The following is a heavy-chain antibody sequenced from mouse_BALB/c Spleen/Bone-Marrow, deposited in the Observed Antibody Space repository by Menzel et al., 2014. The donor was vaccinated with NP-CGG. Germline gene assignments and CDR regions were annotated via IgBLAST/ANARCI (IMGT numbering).Heavy chain of an antibody. CDR2: IYPYNGGT. CDR3: ARGLLLSWFAY. D-gene: IGHD2-3*01. J-gene: IGHJ3*01. V-gene: IGHV1S29*02. CDR1: GYTFTDYN. Sequence: EVQLQQSGPELVKPGASVKISCKASGYTFTDYNMHWVKQSHGRSLEWIGYIYPYNGGTGYNQKFKSKATLTVDNSSSTAYMELRSLTSEDSAVYYCARGLLLSWFAYWGQGTLVTVSA.